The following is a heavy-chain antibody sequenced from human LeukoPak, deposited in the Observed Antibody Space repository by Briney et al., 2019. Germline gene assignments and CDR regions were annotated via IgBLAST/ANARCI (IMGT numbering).Heavy chain of an antibody. D-gene: IGHD3-10*01. CDR1: GFTFSSSG. V-gene: IGHV3-30*02. CDR2: IHHDGTSK. CDR3: AKRFSQSSGTYYSNAFEV. J-gene: IGHJ3*01. Sequence: GGSLRLSCSASGFTFSSSGIHWVRQAPGKGLDWVAFIHHDGTSKYYAESVKGRFTISADNYKNTVYLQMNSLRPEDTAVYYCAKRFSQSSGTYYSNAFEVWGQGTMVTVSS.